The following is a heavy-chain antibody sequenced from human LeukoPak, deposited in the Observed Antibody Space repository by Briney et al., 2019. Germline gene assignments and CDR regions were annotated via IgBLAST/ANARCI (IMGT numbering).Heavy chain of an antibody. D-gene: IGHD1-26*01. CDR3: AKDVGKWESLHFFDY. CDR1: GFTFSTNA. Sequence: GGSLRLSCLTSGFTFSTNAMSWVRQAPGEGLEWISGISGSGASTYYADSVTGRFTISRDNSGNTLYLQMNSLRGDDTAVYYCAKDVGKWESLHFFDYWGQGTLVTVSS. J-gene: IGHJ4*02. CDR2: ISGSGAST. V-gene: IGHV3-23*01.